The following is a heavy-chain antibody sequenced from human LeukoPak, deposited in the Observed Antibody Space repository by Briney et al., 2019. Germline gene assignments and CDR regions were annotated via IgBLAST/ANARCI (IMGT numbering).Heavy chain of an antibody. Sequence: PGGSLRLSCAASGFTFSSYWMSWVRQAPGKGLEWVASIKEDGSEQYYVYSVKGRFTISRDNAKNSLYLQMNSLRAEDMAVYYCARGGYYWGARGEGALVTVSS. CDR2: IKEDGSEQ. J-gene: IGHJ4*02. V-gene: IGHV3-7*01. D-gene: IGHD1-1*01. CDR3: ARGGYYWGA. CDR1: GFTFSSYW.